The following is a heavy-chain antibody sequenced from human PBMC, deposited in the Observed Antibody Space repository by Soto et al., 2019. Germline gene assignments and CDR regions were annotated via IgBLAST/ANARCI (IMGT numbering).Heavy chain of an antibody. CDR3: AKDPPSMVTIYVDS. CDR2: ISSDGTIK. V-gene: IGHV3-30*18. D-gene: IGHD5-18*01. Sequence: QVQLVESGGGVVQPGTSLRLSCATSGFLFSSFGMHWVRRAPGKGLEWVAVISSDGTIKNSADSVKGRFTVSRDNFKSILYHQMDGRRPADSAIYYFAKDPPSMVTIYVDSWGQGTLVTVAS. J-gene: IGHJ4*02. CDR1: GFLFSSFG.